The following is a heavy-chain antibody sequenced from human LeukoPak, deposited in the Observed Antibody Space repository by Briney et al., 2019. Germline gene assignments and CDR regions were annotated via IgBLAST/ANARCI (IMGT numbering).Heavy chain of an antibody. Sequence: ASVKVSCKAPGYTFTGLYMHRVRQAPGQGLEWMGWINPNSGGTNYAQKFQGWVTMTRDTSISTAYMELSRLRSDDTAVYYCARAPGYSYGSSFDYWGQGTLVTVSS. CDR2: INPNSGGT. J-gene: IGHJ4*02. CDR1: GYTFTGLY. D-gene: IGHD5-18*01. CDR3: ARAPGYSYGSSFDY. V-gene: IGHV1-2*04.